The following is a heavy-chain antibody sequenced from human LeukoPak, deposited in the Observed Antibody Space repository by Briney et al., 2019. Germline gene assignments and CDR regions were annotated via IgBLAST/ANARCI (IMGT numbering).Heavy chain of an antibody. CDR3: AIISTAISPDY. CDR1: GLTFSSYA. CDR2: ISGGGDYT. D-gene: IGHD3-3*02. Sequence: PGGSLRLSCAASGLTFSSYAISWVRQAPGKGLEWVSTISGGGDYTYYADSVQGRFTISRDNSKNTLSLRMNRLRVGDTAVYYCAIISTAISPDYWGQGTLVTVSS. V-gene: IGHV3-23*01. J-gene: IGHJ4*02.